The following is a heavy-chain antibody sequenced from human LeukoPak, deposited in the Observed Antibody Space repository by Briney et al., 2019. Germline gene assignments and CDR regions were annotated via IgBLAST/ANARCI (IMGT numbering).Heavy chain of an antibody. V-gene: IGHV5-51*01. CDR2: VYPGNSDT. J-gene: IGHJ5*02. D-gene: IGHD2/OR15-2a*01. CDR3: ERHRKDDSTAPFYRVLDP. Sequence: GESLKISCQSSGYIYYYLWIDWVRQMPGKGLEWMGIVYPGNSDTRYSPSFQGQVAFSADKSVSTAYHHLSSLKASDTAMYYCERHRKDDSTAPFYRVLDPWGQGTLVTVSS. CDR1: GYIYYYLW.